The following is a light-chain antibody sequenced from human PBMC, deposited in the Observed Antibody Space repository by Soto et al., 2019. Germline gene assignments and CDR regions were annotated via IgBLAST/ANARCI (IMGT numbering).Light chain of an antibody. CDR1: QRVFSTY. CDR3: QQYGRSRLT. V-gene: IGKV3-20*01. Sequence: EIVLTQSPGTLSLSPGERATLSCRANQRVFSTYIAWYQQKPGQAPRLLLYGASSRATGIPDRCSGSGSGTDFTLTIRRLEPEDFAVYYCQQYGRSRLTFGGGTKVDIK. CDR2: GAS. J-gene: IGKJ4*01.